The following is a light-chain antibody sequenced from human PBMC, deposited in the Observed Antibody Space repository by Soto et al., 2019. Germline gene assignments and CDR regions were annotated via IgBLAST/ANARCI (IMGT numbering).Light chain of an antibody. CDR2: DAS. Sequence: DILMTQSPSTLSASVGDRVTITCRASQSVRSWLAWYQQKPGVAPKVLIYDASRLQSGVPLRFSGGGSGTEFTLTISSLQPDDFATYYCQQYDSSSPTFGQGTKVEIK. CDR1: QSVRSW. CDR3: QQYDSSSPT. V-gene: IGKV1-5*01. J-gene: IGKJ1*01.